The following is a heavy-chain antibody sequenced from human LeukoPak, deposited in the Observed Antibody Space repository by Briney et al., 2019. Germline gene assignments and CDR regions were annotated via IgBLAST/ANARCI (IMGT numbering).Heavy chain of an antibody. CDR2: ISSYGDST. CDR1: GFTFSSYA. CDR3: ARGNRGNYYYGMDV. J-gene: IGHJ6*02. V-gene: IGHV3-64*02. Sequence: GRSLRLSCAASGFTFSSYAMHWVRQAPGKGLEYVSAISSYGDSTYYADSVKGRFTISRDNSKKTLYLEMGSLRAEDMAVYYCARGNRGNYYYGMDVWGQGTRSPSP.